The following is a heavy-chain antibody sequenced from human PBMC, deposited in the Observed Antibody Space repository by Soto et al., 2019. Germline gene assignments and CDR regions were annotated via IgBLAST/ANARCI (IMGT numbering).Heavy chain of an antibody. D-gene: IGHD2-2*02. CDR3: TTVGYQPLLYPGY. V-gene: IGHV3-23*01. CDR2: ISGSGGST. Sequence: GGSLRLSCAASGFTFSSYAMSWVRQAPGKGLEWVSAISGSGGSTYYADSVKGRFTISRDNSKNTLYLQMNSLKTEDTAVYYCTTVGYQPLLYPGYWGQGTLVTVSS. J-gene: IGHJ4*02. CDR1: GFTFSSYA.